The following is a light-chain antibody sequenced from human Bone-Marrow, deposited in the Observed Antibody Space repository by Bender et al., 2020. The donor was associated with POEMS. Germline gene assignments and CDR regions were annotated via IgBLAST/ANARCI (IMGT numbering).Light chain of an antibody. CDR2: QDI. J-gene: IGLJ1*01. Sequence: SYELTQPPSVSVSPGQTASVTCSGEKLGDKNVCWYQQRTGQSPVLVIYQDIKRPSGIPQRFAGSDCGNAATLTISGTQAMDEAVYYCQAGDGTTALFGTGTEVFVL. V-gene: IGLV3-1*01. CDR3: QAGDGTTAL. CDR1: KLGDKN.